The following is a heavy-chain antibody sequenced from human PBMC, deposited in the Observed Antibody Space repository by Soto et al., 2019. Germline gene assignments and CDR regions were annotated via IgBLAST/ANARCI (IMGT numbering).Heavy chain of an antibody. D-gene: IGHD1-1*01. J-gene: IGHJ6*02. V-gene: IGHV5-51*01. CDR3: ARGDVRTLNTASYYYGMEV. Sequence: GESLKISCKGSGFSFTGYWIGWVRQMPGKGLVWMGTIYPVDSDTRYSPSFQGQVTISVDKSISTAYLQWSSLKASDTAMYYCARGDVRTLNTASYYYGMEVWGQGTTVTVSS. CDR1: GFSFTGYW. CDR2: IYPVDSDT.